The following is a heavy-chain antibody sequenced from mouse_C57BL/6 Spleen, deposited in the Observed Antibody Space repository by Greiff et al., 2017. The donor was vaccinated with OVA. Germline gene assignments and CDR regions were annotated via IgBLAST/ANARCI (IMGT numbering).Heavy chain of an antibody. J-gene: IGHJ1*03. Sequence: EVQLQQSGPELVKPGASVKISCKASGYSFTGYYMNWVKQSPEKSLEWIGEINPSTGGTTYNQKFKAKATLTVDKSSSTAYMQLKSLTSEDSAVYYCARSAYPYGSIGGYFDVWGTGTTVTVSS. CDR2: INPSTGGT. D-gene: IGHD1-1*01. V-gene: IGHV1-42*01. CDR3: ARSAYPYGSIGGYFDV. CDR1: GYSFTGYY.